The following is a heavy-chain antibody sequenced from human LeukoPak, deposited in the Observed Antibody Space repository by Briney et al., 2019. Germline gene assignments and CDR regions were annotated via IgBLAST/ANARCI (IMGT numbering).Heavy chain of an antibody. D-gene: IGHD3-22*01. Sequence: QTGGSLRLSCAASGFTISSYAMHWVRQAPGKGLEWVAVISYDGSNKYYADSVKGRFTISRDNSKNTLYLQMNSLRAEDTAVYYCARDYGYYDSSGYFSGWGQGTLVTVSS. J-gene: IGHJ4*02. CDR3: ARDYGYYDSSGYFSG. CDR2: ISYDGSNK. CDR1: GFTISSYA. V-gene: IGHV3-30-3*01.